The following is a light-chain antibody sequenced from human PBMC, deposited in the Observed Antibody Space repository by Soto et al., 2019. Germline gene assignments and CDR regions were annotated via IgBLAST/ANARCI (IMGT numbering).Light chain of an antibody. CDR3: LQLNSYPLS. Sequence: DIQLTQSPSFLSASVGDRITITCRASQGISSYLAWYQGKPGKAPKVLIYAASTLQSGVPSRFSVSGSGTEFTLTISSLQPEDFATYYCLQLNSYPLSFGGGTKVEIK. V-gene: IGKV1-9*01. CDR1: QGISSY. CDR2: AAS. J-gene: IGKJ4*01.